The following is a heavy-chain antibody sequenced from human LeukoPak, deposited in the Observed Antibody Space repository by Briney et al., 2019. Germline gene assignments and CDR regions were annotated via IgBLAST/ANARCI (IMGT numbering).Heavy chain of an antibody. CDR3: ARAVVWFGEAYYFDY. CDR2: IYYSGST. D-gene: IGHD3-10*01. V-gene: IGHV4-30-4*01. Sequence: SETLSLTCTVSGGSISSGDYYWSWIRQSPGKGLEWIGYIYYSGSTYYNPSLKSRVTISVDTSKNQFSLKLSSVTAADTAVYYCARAVVWFGEAYYFDYWGQGTLVTVSS. J-gene: IGHJ4*02. CDR1: GGSISSGDYY.